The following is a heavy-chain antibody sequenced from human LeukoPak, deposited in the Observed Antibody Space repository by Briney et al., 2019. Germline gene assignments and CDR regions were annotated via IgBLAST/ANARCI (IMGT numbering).Heavy chain of an antibody. CDR2: IYYSGST. CDR1: GGSISSSSYY. D-gene: IGHD1-26*01. Sequence: PSETLSLTCTVSGGSISSSSYYWGWIRQPPGKGLEWIGSIYYSGSTYYNPSLKSRVTISVDTSKNQFSLKLSSVTAADTAVYYCARSGSYYVSPYYYYYYMDVWGKGTTVTISS. CDR3: ARSGSYYVSPYYYYYYMDV. V-gene: IGHV4-39*07. J-gene: IGHJ6*03.